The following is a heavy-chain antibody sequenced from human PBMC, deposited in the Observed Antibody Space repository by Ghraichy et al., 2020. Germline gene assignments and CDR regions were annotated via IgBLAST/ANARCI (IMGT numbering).Heavy chain of an antibody. J-gene: IGHJ4*02. V-gene: IGHV4-59*01. CDR2: VSYRGTT. CDR1: SGSIRSDF. CDR3: ARDSGATGIAFFDY. Sequence: SETLSLSCSVSSGSIRSDFWHWIRQSPGGKRKWIGYVSYRGTTKYNPSLKSRVTIWADTSKNQFSLILTSVLAADTAVYYCARDSGATGIAFFDYWGQGTLVTVSS. D-gene: IGHD6-13*01.